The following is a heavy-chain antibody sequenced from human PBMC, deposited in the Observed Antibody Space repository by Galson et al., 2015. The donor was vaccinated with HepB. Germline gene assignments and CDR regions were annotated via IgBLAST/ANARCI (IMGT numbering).Heavy chain of an antibody. CDR3: ARVPDYYDSSGYPNWFDP. D-gene: IGHD3-22*01. CDR2: INHSGST. J-gene: IGHJ5*02. CDR1: GGSFSGYY. Sequence: LSLTCAVYGGSFSGYYWSWIRQPPGKGLEWIGEINHSGSTNYNPSLKSRVTISVDTSKNQFSLKLSSVTAADTAVYYCARVPDYYDSSGYPNWFDPWGQGTLVTVSS. V-gene: IGHV4-34*01.